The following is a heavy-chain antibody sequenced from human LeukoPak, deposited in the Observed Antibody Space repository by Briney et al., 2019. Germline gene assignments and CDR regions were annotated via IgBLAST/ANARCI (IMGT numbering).Heavy chain of an antibody. CDR1: GFTFSGHV. J-gene: IGHJ4*02. CDR3: ATTGSFVFDY. D-gene: IGHD1-14*01. Sequence: GGSLRLSCAVSGFTFSGHVMHWVRQAPGKGLEWVATISYDGSSRYYADSVKGPFTISRDNSKNTLYLQMHSLRPEDTAIYYCATTGSFVFDYWGQETLVTVSS. CDR2: ISYDGSSR. V-gene: IGHV3-30*04.